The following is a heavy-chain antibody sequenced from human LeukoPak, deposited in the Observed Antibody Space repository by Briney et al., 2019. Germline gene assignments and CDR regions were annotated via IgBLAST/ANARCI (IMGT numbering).Heavy chain of an antibody. CDR3: ARSNQADDY. V-gene: IGHV3-74*01. CDR2: INPGGSST. CDR1: GFAFSSYW. J-gene: IGHJ4*02. D-gene: IGHD4-11*01. Sequence: RAGGSLRLSCAASGFAFSSYWMHWVRQVPGKGLVWVSRINPGGSSTAYADSVKGRFTISRDNAKNTLYLQMNSLRAEDTAVYYCARSNQADDYWGQGTLVTVSS.